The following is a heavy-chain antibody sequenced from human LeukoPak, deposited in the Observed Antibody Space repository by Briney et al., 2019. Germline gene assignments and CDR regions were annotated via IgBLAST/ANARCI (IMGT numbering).Heavy chain of an antibody. CDR3: ARGRPGNYFDY. V-gene: IGHV3-74*01. CDR2: ISSDGSST. J-gene: IGHJ4*02. Sequence: GGSLRLSCAASGFTFSSNWMYWVRQAPGKGLVWVSYISSDGSSTNYADSVKGRFTTSRDNAKNTLYVQMNSLRADDTAVYYCARGRPGNYFDYWGQGTLVTVSS. CDR1: GFTFSSNW. D-gene: IGHD1-26*01.